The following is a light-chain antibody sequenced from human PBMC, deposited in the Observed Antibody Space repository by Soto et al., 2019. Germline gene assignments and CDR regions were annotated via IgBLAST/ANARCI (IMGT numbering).Light chain of an antibody. CDR1: QSVSSN. CDR3: QQYHNWLPIT. J-gene: IGKJ5*01. CDR2: GAS. V-gene: IGKV3-15*01. Sequence: EIVMTQSPATLSVSPGERATLSCRASQSVSSNLAWYQQKPGQAPRLLIYGASTRATGIPARFSGSGSGTEFTLTISSLQSEDFAVYYCQQYHNWLPITFGQVTRLEIK.